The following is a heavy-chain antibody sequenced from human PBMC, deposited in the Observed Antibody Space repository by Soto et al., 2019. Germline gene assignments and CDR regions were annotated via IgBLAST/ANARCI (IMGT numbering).Heavy chain of an antibody. J-gene: IGHJ4*02. V-gene: IGHV1-18*01. CDR3: ARGRYGDY. CDR1: GYAFTTYG. CDR2: ISAHNGNT. D-gene: IGHD1-1*01. Sequence: QVHLVQSGAEVKKPGASVKVSCKGSGYAFTTYGITWVRQAPGQGLEWMGWISAHNGNTNYAQKLQGRVTVTRDTSTSPASMALRSLRSDDTAVYSCARGRYGDYWGQGALVTVSS.